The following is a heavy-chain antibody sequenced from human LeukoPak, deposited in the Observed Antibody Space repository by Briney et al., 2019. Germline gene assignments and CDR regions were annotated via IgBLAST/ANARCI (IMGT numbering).Heavy chain of an antibody. CDR1: GFTFSSYW. D-gene: IGHD5-12*01. CDR2: IKQDGSEK. Sequence: PGGSLRLSCAASGFTFSSYWMTWVRQAPGKGLEWVANIKQDGSEKYYVDSVKGRFTISRDNAANSLYLQMNSLRAEDTAVYYCARDYQVLSWLRLNYFDYWGQGTLVTVSS. V-gene: IGHV3-7*01. CDR3: ARDYQVLSWLRLNYFDY. J-gene: IGHJ4*02.